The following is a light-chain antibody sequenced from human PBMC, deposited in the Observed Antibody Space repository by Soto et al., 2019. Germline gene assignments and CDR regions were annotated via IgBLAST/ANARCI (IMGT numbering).Light chain of an antibody. V-gene: IGKV1-39*01. CDR2: AAS. CDR1: QSISSY. Sequence: DIQMTQSTSSLSASVGDRVTITCRASQSISSYLNWYQQKPGKAPKLLIYAASSLQSGVPSRFSGSGPGTDFTLTISSLQPEDFATYYCQQSYSTPYTFGQGTKVDIK. J-gene: IGKJ2*01. CDR3: QQSYSTPYT.